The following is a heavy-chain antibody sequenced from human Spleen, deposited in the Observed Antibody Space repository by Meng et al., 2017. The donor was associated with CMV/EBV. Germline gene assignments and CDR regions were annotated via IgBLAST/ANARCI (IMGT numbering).Heavy chain of an antibody. CDR2: ITPVFGLA. V-gene: IGHV1-69*13. D-gene: IGHD6-13*01. J-gene: IGHJ6*02. CDR1: GGSFRNYV. Sequence: SVKVSCKVSGGSFRNYVINWVRQAPGQGLEWMGGITPVFGLATNAQKFQGRVTITADESTSTGYMELSSLRSEDTAVYYCATLPMAAAYYGMDVWGQGTTVTVSS. CDR3: ATLPMAAAYYGMDV.